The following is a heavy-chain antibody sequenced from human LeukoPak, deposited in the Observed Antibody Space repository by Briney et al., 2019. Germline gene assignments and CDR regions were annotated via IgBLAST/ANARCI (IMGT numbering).Heavy chain of an antibody. V-gene: IGHV3-21*01. CDR3: ARDYSSGPPFDY. CDR1: GFTFSSYS. Sequence: PGGSLRLSCAASGFTFSSYSMNWVRQAPGKGLEWVSSISSSSSYIYYADSVKGRFTISRDNAKNSLYLQMNSLRAEDTAVYYCARDYSSGPPFDYWGQGTLVTVSS. J-gene: IGHJ4*02. CDR2: ISSSSSYI. D-gene: IGHD6-19*01.